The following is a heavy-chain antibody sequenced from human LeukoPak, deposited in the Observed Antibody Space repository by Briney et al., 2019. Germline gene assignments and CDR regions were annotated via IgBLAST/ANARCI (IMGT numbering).Heavy chain of an antibody. J-gene: IGHJ4*02. Sequence: SGGSLRLSCTASGFAFDEHGMSWVRQVPGKGLEWVSGINWSGRSTGHADPLRGRFTISRDNAKNSLYLQMDSLRAEDTALYYCARAPITSPFYFDSWGQGTLVTVSS. CDR2: INWSGRST. CDR1: GFAFDEHG. V-gene: IGHV3-20*04. D-gene: IGHD2-2*01. CDR3: ARAPITSPFYFDS.